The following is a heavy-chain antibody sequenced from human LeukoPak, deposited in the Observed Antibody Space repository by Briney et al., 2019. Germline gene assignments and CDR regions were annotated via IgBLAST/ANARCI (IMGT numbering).Heavy chain of an antibody. CDR1: GFTFDDYA. V-gene: IGHV3-9*03. CDR2: ISWNSGSI. Sequence: GRSLRLSCAASGFTFDDYAMHWVRQAPGKGLEWVSGISWNSGSIGYADSVKGRFTISRDNAKNSLYLQMNSLRAEDMALYYCAKDMRPNWNFLSVDYWGQGTLVTVSS. CDR3: AKDMRPNWNFLSVDY. D-gene: IGHD1-1*01. J-gene: IGHJ4*02.